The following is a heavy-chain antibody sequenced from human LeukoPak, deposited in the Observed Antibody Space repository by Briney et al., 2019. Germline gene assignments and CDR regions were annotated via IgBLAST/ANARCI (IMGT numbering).Heavy chain of an antibody. CDR1: GFIFSHYG. CDR3: AKPREGGYYDSSGYYRRDYYFDY. J-gene: IGHJ4*02. CDR2: ITSRSTT. Sequence: GGSLRLSCAASGFIFSHYGMNWVRQAPGKGLEWVSGITSRSTTYYADSVKGRFTISRDNSKNTLFLQMNSLRAEDTAVYYCAKPREGGYYDSSGYYRRDYYFDYWGQGTLVTVSS. V-gene: IGHV3-23*01. D-gene: IGHD3-22*01.